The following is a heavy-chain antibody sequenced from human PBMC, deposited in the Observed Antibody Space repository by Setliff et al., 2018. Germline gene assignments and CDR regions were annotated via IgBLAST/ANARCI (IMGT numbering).Heavy chain of an antibody. Sequence: ASVKVSCKASGGTFSSYGISWVRQAPGQGLEWMGGTIPIFGTTDYAQKFQGRVTIITDESTSTAFMQLSSLRTEDTAVYYCARDFLGQWGGKGGLDYWGQGTLVTVSS. CDR1: GGTFSSYG. CDR2: TIPIFGTT. CDR3: ARDFLGQWGGKGGLDY. V-gene: IGHV1-69*05. D-gene: IGHD6-19*01. J-gene: IGHJ4*02.